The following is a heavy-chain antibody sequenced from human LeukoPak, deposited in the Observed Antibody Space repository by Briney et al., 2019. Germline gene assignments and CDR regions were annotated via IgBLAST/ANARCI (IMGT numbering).Heavy chain of an antibody. CDR3: ARSYYDSSGYYLRPLYFDY. CDR2: IYYSGST. V-gene: IGHV4-39*07. J-gene: IGHJ4*02. D-gene: IGHD3-22*01. Sequence: SETLSLTCTVSGGSISSSSYSWGWIRQPPGKGLEWIGSIYYSGSTYYNPSLKSRVTISVDTSKNQFSLKLSSVTAADTAVYYCARSYYDSSGYYLRPLYFDYWGQGTLVTVSS. CDR1: GGSISSSSYS.